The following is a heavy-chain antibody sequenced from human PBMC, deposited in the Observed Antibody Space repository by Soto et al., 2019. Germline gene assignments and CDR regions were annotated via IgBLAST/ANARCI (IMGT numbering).Heavy chain of an antibody. V-gene: IGHV4-39*01. D-gene: IGHD6-19*01. J-gene: IGHJ4*02. CDR3: ARLYSSGWYRVGYFDY. CDR2: IYYSGST. CDR1: GGSISSSSYY. Sequence: LSLTCTVSGGSISSSSYYWGWIRQPPGKGLEWIGSIYYSGSTYYNPSLKSRVTISVDTSKNQFSLKLSSVTAADTAVYYCARLYSSGWYRVGYFDYWGQGTLVTVSS.